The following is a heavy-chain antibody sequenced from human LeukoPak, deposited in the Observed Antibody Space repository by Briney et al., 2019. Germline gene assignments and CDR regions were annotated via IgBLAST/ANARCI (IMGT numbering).Heavy chain of an antibody. CDR3: ARLKYYDSTGYSPGYYMDV. CDR1: GGSIINYY. J-gene: IGHJ6*03. V-gene: IGHV4-4*07. Sequence: WETLSLTCTVSGGSIINYYWSWIRQYAGTGLEWVGRIYITGSTNYNPSLQSRLSMSVDTSKNQFSLRLPSVSAADTAVYYCARLKYYDSTGYSPGYYMDVWGKGITVTASS. CDR2: IYITGST. D-gene: IGHD3-22*01.